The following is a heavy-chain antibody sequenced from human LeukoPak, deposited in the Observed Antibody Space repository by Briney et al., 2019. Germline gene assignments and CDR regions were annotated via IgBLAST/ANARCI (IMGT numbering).Heavy chain of an antibody. Sequence: GGSLRLSCAACGFTFSSYGMHWVRQAPGKGLEWVAVIWYAGSNKYYADSVKGRFTISRDNSKNTLYLQMNSLRAEDTAVYYCARDFIGDSSGYYPHNWFDPWGQGTLVTVSS. CDR2: IWYAGSNK. J-gene: IGHJ5*02. CDR3: ARDFIGDSSGYYPHNWFDP. CDR1: GFTFSSYG. D-gene: IGHD3-22*01. V-gene: IGHV3-33*01.